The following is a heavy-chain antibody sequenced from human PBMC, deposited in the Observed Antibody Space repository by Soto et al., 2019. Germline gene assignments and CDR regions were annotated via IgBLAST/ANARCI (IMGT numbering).Heavy chain of an antibody. CDR3: ARARSNDYGDYVYYYGMDV. V-gene: IGHV3-53*04. Sequence: EVQLVESGGGLVQPGGSLRLSCAASGFTVSSNYMSWVRQAPGKGLEWVSVIYSGGSTYYADSVKGRFTISRHNSKNTLYLQMNSLRAEDTAVYYCARARSNDYGDYVYYYGMDVWGQGTTVTVSS. D-gene: IGHD4-17*01. J-gene: IGHJ6*02. CDR1: GFTVSSNY. CDR2: IYSGGST.